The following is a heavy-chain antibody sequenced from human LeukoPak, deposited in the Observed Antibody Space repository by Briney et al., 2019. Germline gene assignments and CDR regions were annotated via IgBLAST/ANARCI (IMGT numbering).Heavy chain of an antibody. V-gene: IGHV3-23*01. CDR1: GFTFSDYY. D-gene: IGHD2-15*01. CDR3: AKQLGYCSDGSCYFPY. Sequence: PGGSLRLSCAASGFTFSDYYMEWVRQAPGKGLEWVSAISNNGGYTYYADSVQGRFTISRDNSKSTLCLQMNSLRAEDTAVYYCAKQLGYCSDGSCYFPYWGQGTLVTVSS. CDR2: ISNNGGYT. J-gene: IGHJ4*02.